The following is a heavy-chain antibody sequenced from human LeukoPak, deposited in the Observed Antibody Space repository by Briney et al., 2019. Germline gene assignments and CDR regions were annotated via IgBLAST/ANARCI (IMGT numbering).Heavy chain of an antibody. J-gene: IGHJ4*02. CDR3: ARLPGRLYYDILTGYSDY. V-gene: IGHV4-34*01. Sequence: SETLSLTCAVYGGSFSGYYWSWIRQPPGKGLEWIGEINHSGSTNYNPSLKGRVTISVDTSKNQFSLKLSSVTTADTAVYYCARLPGRLYYDILTGYSDYWGQGTLVTVSS. CDR2: INHSGST. CDR1: GGSFSGYY. D-gene: IGHD3-9*01.